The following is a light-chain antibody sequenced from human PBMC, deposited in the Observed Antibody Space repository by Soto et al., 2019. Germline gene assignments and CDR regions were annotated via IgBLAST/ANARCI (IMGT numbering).Light chain of an antibody. J-gene: IGKJ1*01. CDR3: QPYDASPT. V-gene: IGKV3-20*01. CDR2: GAS. CDR1: QSINNNY. Sequence: EIVLTQSPGTLSLSAGERATISCRASQSINNNYLAWYQQKPCQAPTVLIYGASSRAPGIPDRFSGSGSGTDFTLTISRLEPEDFAVYYCQPYDASPTFGQGTKV.